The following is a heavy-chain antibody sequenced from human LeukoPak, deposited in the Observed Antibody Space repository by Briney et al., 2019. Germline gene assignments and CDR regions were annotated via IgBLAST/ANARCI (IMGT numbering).Heavy chain of an antibody. CDR2: INHSGST. D-gene: IGHD2-2*03. V-gene: IGHV4-34*01. Sequence: PSETLSLTCAVFGGSFSGYYWSWIRQPPGEGLEWIGEINHSGSTNYNPSLKSRVTISVDTSKNQFSLKLSSVTAADTAVYYCARGGGYCSSTSCKRWFDPWGQGTLVTVSS. CDR3: ARGGGYCSSTSCKRWFDP. J-gene: IGHJ5*02. CDR1: GGSFSGYY.